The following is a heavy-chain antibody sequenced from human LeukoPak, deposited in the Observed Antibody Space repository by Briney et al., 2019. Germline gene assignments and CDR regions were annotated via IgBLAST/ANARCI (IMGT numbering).Heavy chain of an antibody. D-gene: IGHD1-14*01. CDR2: INHSGST. CDR3: ARDRRISLDY. J-gene: IGHJ4*02. V-gene: IGHV4-34*01. Sequence: SETLSLTCAVYGGSSSGYYWSWIRQPPGKGLEWIGEINHSGSTNYNPSLKSRVTISVDTSKNRFSLKLSSVTAADTAVYYCARDRRISLDYWGQGTLVTVSS. CDR1: GGSSSGYY.